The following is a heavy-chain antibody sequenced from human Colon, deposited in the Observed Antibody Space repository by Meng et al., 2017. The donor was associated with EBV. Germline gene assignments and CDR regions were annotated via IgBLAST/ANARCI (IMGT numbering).Heavy chain of an antibody. Sequence: LLVESGGGLLNPGSSLRLSCAASGFTPSANSMSWVREAPGKRLEWGSFINRDVSNLNHAASLRGRFTVSSDIAKNSLYLKMNNLRVEDTAVYYCARDSSGWSRDLWGQGTLVTVSS. J-gene: IGHJ5*02. CDR2: INRDVSNL. CDR3: ARDSSGWSRDL. V-gene: IGHV3-21*01. CDR1: GFTPSANS. D-gene: IGHD6-19*01.